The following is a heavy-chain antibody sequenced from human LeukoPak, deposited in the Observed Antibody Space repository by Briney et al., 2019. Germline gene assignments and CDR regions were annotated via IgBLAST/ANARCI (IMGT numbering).Heavy chain of an antibody. CDR2: INPSGGST. D-gene: IGHD7-27*01. CDR3: ARDSQLTGDQGGDAFDI. Sequence: GASVKVSCKASGYTFTSYYMHWVRQAPGQGLEWMGIINPSGGSTSYAQKFQGRVTMTRDTSTSTVYMELSSLRSEDTAVYYCARDSQLTGDQGGDAFDIWGQGTMVTVSS. CDR1: GYTFTSYY. V-gene: IGHV1-46*01. J-gene: IGHJ3*02.